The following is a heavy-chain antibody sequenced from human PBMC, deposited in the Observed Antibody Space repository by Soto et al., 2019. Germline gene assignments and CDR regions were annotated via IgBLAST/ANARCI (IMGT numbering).Heavy chain of an antibody. Sequence: SETLSLTCTVSDGAISGYYWNWIRQPPGKGLEWIGNIYYSGSTNYNPSLKSRVTISIDTSKNQFSLKLSSVTAADTAVYYCARSDGRYWGQGTLVTVSS. J-gene: IGHJ4*02. CDR1: DGAISGYY. CDR3: ARSDGRY. V-gene: IGHV4-59*01. CDR2: IYYSGST.